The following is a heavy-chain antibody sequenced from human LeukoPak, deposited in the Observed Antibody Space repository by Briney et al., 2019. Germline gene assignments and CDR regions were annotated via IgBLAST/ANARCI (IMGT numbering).Heavy chain of an antibody. V-gene: IGHV3-48*01. D-gene: IGHD3-10*01. Sequence: GGSLRLSRAASGFTVSSNYMSWVRQAPGKGLEWVSYISSSSSTIYYADSVKGRFTISRDNAKNSLYLQMNSLRAEDTAVYYCARRGPHDYWGQGTLVTVSS. CDR1: GFTVSSNY. CDR2: ISSSSSTI. J-gene: IGHJ4*02. CDR3: ARRGPHDY.